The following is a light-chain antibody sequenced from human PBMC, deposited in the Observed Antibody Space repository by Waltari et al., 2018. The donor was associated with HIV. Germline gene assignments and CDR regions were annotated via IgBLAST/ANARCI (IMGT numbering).Light chain of an antibody. CDR2: QIS. Sequence: DIVLTQTPLSSPVTLGQPASISCRSSRSLVHRDGNTYLSWLQQRPGQPPRLLIYQISNRFSGVPDRFSGSGAGTHFTLKISRVEAEDVGVYYCMQATHSPPYTFGQGTKLEIK. CDR3: MQATHSPPYT. V-gene: IGKV2-24*01. J-gene: IGKJ2*01. CDR1: RSLVHRDGNTY.